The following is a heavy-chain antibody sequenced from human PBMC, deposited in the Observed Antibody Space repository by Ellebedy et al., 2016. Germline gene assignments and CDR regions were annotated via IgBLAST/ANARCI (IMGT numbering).Heavy chain of an antibody. CDR1: GFTFSSYG. CDR3: ARGEWELLGANDY. Sequence: GESLKISCAASGFTFSSYGMHWVRQAPGKGLEWVAVISYDGSNKYYADSVKGRFTISRDNSKNTLYLQMNSLRAEETAVYYCARGEWELLGANDYWGQGTLVTVSS. J-gene: IGHJ4*02. CDR2: ISYDGSNK. V-gene: IGHV3-30*03. D-gene: IGHD1-26*01.